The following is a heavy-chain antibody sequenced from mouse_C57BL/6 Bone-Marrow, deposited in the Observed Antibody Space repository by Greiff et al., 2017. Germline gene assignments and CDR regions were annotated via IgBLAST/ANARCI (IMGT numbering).Heavy chain of an antibody. CDR2: IYPRSGNN. D-gene: IGHD2-2*01. J-gene: IGHJ2*01. CDR3: ARRDIYYGYDAFDY. CDR1: GYTFTSYG. Sequence: QVQLQQSGAELAWPGASVKLSCKASGYTFTSYGISWVKQRTGQGLEWSGEIYPRSGNNYYNEKFKGKATLTADKSSSPAYMELRSLTSEDSAVYFCARRDIYYGYDAFDYWGQGTTLTVAS. V-gene: IGHV1-81*01.